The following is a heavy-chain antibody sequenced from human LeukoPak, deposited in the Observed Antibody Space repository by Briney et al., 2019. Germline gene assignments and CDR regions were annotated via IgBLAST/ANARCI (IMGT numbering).Heavy chain of an antibody. CDR2: IRSKAFGETA. V-gene: IGHV3-49*04. J-gene: IGHJ4*02. D-gene: IGHD3-16*01. CDR3: TRDRGSYTLGDY. CDR1: GCTFCDYA. Sequence: PGGSLRLSCTVSGCTFCDYAINWVRQAPWKGLEWLGFIRSKAFGETAEYAASVKGRFTISRDDSKSIAYLQMNSLKTEDTAVYYCTRDRGSYTLGDYWGQGTLVTVSS.